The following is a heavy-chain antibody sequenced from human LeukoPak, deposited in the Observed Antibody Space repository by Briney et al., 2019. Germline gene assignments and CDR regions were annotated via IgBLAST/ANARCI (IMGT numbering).Heavy chain of an antibody. CDR3: ARDARKLGGYHSFDY. CDR2: INPNSGGT. J-gene: IGHJ4*02. V-gene: IGHV1-2*02. Sequence: ASVKVSCKASGYTFTGYYMHWVRQAPGQGLELMGWINPNSGGTNHAQKFQGRVTMTRDTSISTAYMELSRLRSDDTAVYYCARDARKLGGYHSFDYWGQGTLVTVSS. D-gene: IGHD5-12*01. CDR1: GYTFTGYY.